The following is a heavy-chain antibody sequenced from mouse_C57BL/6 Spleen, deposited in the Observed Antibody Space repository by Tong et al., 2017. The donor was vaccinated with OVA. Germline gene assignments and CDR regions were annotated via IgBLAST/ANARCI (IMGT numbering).Heavy chain of an antibody. CDR1: GFTFTDYY. D-gene: IGHD6-1*01. CDR2: IRNKANGYTT. Sequence: EVQLQESGGGLVKPGGSLKLSCAASGFTFTDYYMSWVRQPPGKALEWLGFIRNKANGYTTEYSASVKGRFTISRDNSQSILYLQMNALRAEDSATYYCASLWDYFDYWGQGTTLTVSS. V-gene: IGHV7-3*01. CDR3: ASLWDYFDY. J-gene: IGHJ2*01.